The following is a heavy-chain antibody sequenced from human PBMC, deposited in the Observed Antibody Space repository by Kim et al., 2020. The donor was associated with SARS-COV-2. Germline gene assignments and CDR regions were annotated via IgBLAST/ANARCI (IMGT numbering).Heavy chain of an antibody. D-gene: IGHD3-3*01. Sequence: ASVKVSCRASGYTFTNFAIQWVRQAPGQRPEWMGWISAGSGNTKYSQKFQGRVTITRDTSASAAYLELSSLRSEDTGVYYCARVEDYDFWSGPPPRDYYYGMDGWGQETTVTVSS. V-gene: IGHV1-3*01. CDR3: ARVEDYDFWSGPPPRDYYYGMDG. CDR2: ISAGSGNT. J-gene: IGHJ6*02. CDR1: GYTFTNFA.